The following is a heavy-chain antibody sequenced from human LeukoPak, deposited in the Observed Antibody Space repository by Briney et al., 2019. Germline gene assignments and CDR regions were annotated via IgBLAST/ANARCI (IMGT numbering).Heavy chain of an antibody. J-gene: IGHJ4*02. D-gene: IGHD1-26*01. CDR1: GFIFSTFG. V-gene: IGHV3-30*02. Sequence: PGGSLRLSCSASGFIFSTFGMHWVRQAPGKGLEWVAFIRNDKSSEHYADSVKGRFTISRDNSKNTLYLQMNSLRPEDTAVYYCAKRISGAYYSLLDYWGQGTLVIVSS. CDR3: AKRISGAYYSLLDY. CDR2: IRNDKSSE.